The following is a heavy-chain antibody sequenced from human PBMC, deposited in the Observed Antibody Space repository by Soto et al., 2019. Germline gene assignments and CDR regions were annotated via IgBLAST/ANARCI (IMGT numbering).Heavy chain of an antibody. J-gene: IGHJ4*02. V-gene: IGHV3-23*01. Sequence: EVQLLESGGGIVQPGGSLRVSCVASGFAFRNFVMSWVRQAPGKGLEWVSAIRGTGGETFYADSVKGRFTISRDNSKNTLYLQMNSLRDEDTALYFCAQXRGXXVXXXSHDYWXQGTLVTVSS. CDR2: IRGTGGET. CDR1: GFAFRNFV. CDR3: AQXRGXXVXXXSHDY.